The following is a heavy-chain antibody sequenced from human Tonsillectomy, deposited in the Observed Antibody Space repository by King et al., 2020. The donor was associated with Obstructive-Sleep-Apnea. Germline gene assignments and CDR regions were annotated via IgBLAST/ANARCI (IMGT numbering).Heavy chain of an antibody. V-gene: IGHV4-34*01. D-gene: IGHD1-26*01. CDR1: GESLSGYY. CDR3: ARGGGGSKPSDY. CDR2: SNHGGST. Sequence: VQLQQWGAGLLKPSETLSLTCAVYGESLSGYYLSWIRQPPGKGLEWIGESNHGGSTNYNPSLKSRVTISVDRSKNRFSLKLTSVTAADTAVYYCARGGGGSKPSDYWGQGTLVTVSS. J-gene: IGHJ4*02.